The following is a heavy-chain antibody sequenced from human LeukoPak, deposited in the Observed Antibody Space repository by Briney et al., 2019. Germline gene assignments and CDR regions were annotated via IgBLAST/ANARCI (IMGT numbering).Heavy chain of an antibody. CDR2: IYHSGST. CDR3: ARVPRSYYYYYYMDV. CDR1: GGSISSGGYY. J-gene: IGHJ6*03. Sequence: SETLSLTCTVSGGSISSGGYYWSWIRQPPGKGLEWIGYIYHSGSTYYNPSLKSRVTISVDRSKNQFSLKLSSVTAVDTAVYYCARVPRSYYYYYYMDVWGKGTTVTVSS. V-gene: IGHV4-30-2*01.